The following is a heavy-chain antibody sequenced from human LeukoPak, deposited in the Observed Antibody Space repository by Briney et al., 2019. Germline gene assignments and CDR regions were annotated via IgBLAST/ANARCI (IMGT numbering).Heavy chain of an antibody. Sequence: SETLSLTCTVSGGSISSGGYYWSWIHQHPGKGLEWIGYIYYSGSTYYNPSLKSRVTISVDTSKNQFSLKLSSVTAADTAVYYCARHPHYYGSGSYYRRSGYYFDYWGQGTLVTVSS. CDR2: IYYSGST. CDR3: ARHPHYYGSGSYYRRSGYYFDY. J-gene: IGHJ4*02. CDR1: GGSISSGGYY. D-gene: IGHD3-10*01. V-gene: IGHV4-31*03.